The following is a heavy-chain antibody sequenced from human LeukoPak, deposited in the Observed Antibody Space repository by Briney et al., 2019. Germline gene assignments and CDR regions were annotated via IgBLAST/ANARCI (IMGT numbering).Heavy chain of an antibody. CDR2: IYYSGST. CDR3: ARKDAVWYYFDY. D-gene: IGHD2-21*01. CDR1: GGSFSGYY. V-gene: IGHV4-59*01. Sequence: SETLSLTCAVYGGSFSGYYWSWIRQPPGKGLEWIGYIYYSGSTNYNPSLKSRVTISVDTSKNQFSLKLSSVTAADTAVYYCARKDAVWYYFDYWGQGTLVTVSS. J-gene: IGHJ4*02.